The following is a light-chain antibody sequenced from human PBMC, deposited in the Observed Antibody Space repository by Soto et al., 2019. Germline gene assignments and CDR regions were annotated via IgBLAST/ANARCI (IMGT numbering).Light chain of an antibody. J-gene: IGKJ1*01. CDR2: AAS. V-gene: IGKV1-39*01. Sequence: DIQMTQSPSSLSASVGDRVTITCRASQSISIYLNWYQQKPGKAPKVLIYAASSLLSGVPSRFSGSGSGTDFTLTISSLQPEDFATYFCQQSYTTPRTFGQGTKLEI. CDR3: QQSYTTPRT. CDR1: QSISIY.